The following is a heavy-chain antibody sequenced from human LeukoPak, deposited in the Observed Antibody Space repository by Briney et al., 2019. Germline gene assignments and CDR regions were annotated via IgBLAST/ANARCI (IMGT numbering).Heavy chain of an antibody. J-gene: IGHJ5*02. CDR3: AKGLRGNYDH. CDR2: ITDNGFNT. V-gene: IGHV3-23*01. Sequence: GGSLRLSCAASGFTFNNYAMAWVRQAPEKGLEWVSSITDNGFNTYYADSVKGRFTISRDNSKNTLYLQMNSLRAEDTALYYCAKGLRGNYDHWGQGTLVTVPS. CDR1: GFTFNNYA. D-gene: IGHD1-26*01.